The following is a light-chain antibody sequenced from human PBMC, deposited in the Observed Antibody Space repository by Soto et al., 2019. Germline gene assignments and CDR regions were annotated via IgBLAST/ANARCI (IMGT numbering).Light chain of an antibody. CDR3: QQYNSYRRT. CDR2: KAS. J-gene: IGKJ1*01. V-gene: IGKV1-5*03. CDR1: QSISSW. Sequence: DIQMTQSPSTLSASVGDRVTITCRASQSISSWLAWYQQKPGKAPKLLISKASSLESGVPSRFSGSGSGTEFTLTISSLQPDDFATYYCQQYNSYRRTFGQGTKVEIK.